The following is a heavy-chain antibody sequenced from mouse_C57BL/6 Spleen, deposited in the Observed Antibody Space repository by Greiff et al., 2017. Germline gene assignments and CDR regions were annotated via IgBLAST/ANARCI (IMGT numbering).Heavy chain of an antibody. CDR2: IDPEDGET. Sequence: EVQLQQPGAEHVKPGASVKLSCTASGFNIKDYYMHWVKQRTEQGLEWIGRIDPEDGETKYAPKFKGKATITADTSSNTAYLQLSSLTSEDTAVYYCARSGAQATLYYFDDWGTGTTLTVSS. D-gene: IGHD3-2*02. CDR3: ARSGAQATLYYFDD. CDR1: GFNIKDYY. J-gene: IGHJ2*01. V-gene: IGHV14-2*01.